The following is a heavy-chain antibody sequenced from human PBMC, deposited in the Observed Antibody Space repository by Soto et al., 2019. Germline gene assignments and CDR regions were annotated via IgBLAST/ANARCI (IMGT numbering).Heavy chain of an antibody. D-gene: IGHD3-22*01. CDR3: ARDYYKYYDSSGYYRSPAY. J-gene: IGHJ4*02. V-gene: IGHV3-7*01. CDR1: GFTFSSYW. CDR2: IKQDGSEK. Sequence: LRLSCAASGFTFSSYWMSWVRQAPGKGLEWVANIKQDGSEKDYVDSVKGRFTISRDNARNSLYLQMNSLRAEDTAVYYCARDYYKYYDSSGYYRSPAYWGQGTLVXVSS.